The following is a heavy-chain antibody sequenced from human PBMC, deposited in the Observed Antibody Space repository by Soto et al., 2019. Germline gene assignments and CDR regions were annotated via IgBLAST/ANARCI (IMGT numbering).Heavy chain of an antibody. CDR3: ARVGANPSDY. Sequence: SEPRSLTGAIDGASSSHYSWSWIRQPPGKGLEWIGDIEHSGSTNYNSSLRSRVTISLDTSKNHFSLKLSSVTAADTAVYYCARVGANPSDYWGQGTLVTVSS. D-gene: IGHD1-26*01. J-gene: IGHJ4*02. CDR2: IEHSGST. CDR1: GASSSHYS. V-gene: IGHV4-34*01.